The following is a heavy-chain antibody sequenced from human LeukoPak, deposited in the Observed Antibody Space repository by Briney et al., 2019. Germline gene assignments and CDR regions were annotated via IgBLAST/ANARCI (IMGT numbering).Heavy chain of an antibody. CDR2: INHSGST. D-gene: IGHD2-2*01. J-gene: IGHJ6*02. V-gene: IGHV4-34*01. CDR3: ARGGYCSSTSCYRYYYGMDV. CDR1: GGSFSGYY. Sequence: SETLSLTCAVYGGSFSGYYWSWIRQPPGKGLEWIGEINHSGSTYYNPSLKSRVTISVDTSKNQFSLKLSSVTAADTAVYYCARGGYCSSTSCYRYYYGMDVWGQGTTVTVSS.